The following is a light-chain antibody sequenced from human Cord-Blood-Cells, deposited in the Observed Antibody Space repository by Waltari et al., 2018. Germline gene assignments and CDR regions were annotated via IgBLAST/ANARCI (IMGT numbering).Light chain of an antibody. CDR1: QSVLYSHNNKNY. CDR2: WAS. CDR3: QQYYSTPPFT. V-gene: IGKV4-1*01. Sequence: DIVMTQSPDSLAVSLGERATINCKSSQSVLYSHNNKNYLAWYQQKPGQPPKLLIYWASTRESGVPDRFSGRGSGTDFTLTISSLQAEDVAVYYCQQYYSTPPFTFGPGTKVDIK. J-gene: IGKJ3*01.